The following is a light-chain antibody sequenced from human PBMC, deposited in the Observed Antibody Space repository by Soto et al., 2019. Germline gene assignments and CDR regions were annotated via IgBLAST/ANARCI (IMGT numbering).Light chain of an antibody. CDR1: QSVSSY. J-gene: IGKJ1*01. Sequence: EIVLTQSPATLSLSPGERATLSCRASQSVSSYLAWYQQKPGQAPRLLIYDSSNRATGIPARFSGSGSGTDFTLTISSLEPEDVAVYYCQQRSNWPRTVGQGTQVEI. V-gene: IGKV3-11*01. CDR3: QQRSNWPRT. CDR2: DSS.